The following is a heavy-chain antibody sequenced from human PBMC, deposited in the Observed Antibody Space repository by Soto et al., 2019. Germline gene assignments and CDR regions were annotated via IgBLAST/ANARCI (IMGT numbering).Heavy chain of an antibody. CDR1: GFTIRNSW. CDR2: INQDGSTK. J-gene: IGHJ4*02. V-gene: IGHV3-7*01. Sequence: QLVESGGGLVQPGGSLRLSCAAFGFTIRNSWMSWVRQTPGKGLEWVANINQDGSTKYYADSAKGRFTISRDNAQNSLFLQMSFRTAEDTAVYYCAKAHFWGQGTLVTVSS. CDR3: AKAHF.